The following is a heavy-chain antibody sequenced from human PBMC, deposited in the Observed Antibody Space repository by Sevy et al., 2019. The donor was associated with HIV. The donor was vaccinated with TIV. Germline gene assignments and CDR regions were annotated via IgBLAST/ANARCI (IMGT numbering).Heavy chain of an antibody. D-gene: IGHD3-10*01. CDR1: GFTFSYYN. Sequence: DGYLRLSCAASGFTFSYYNMNWVRQAPGKGLEWVSSISSGSSYIFYVDSVKGRFTISRDNAKDSLFLQMNSLRAEDTAVYYCARNLDYYASGPPDSWGRGTLVTVSS. CDR3: ARNLDYYASGPPDS. J-gene: IGHJ4*02. CDR2: ISSGSSYI. V-gene: IGHV3-21*01.